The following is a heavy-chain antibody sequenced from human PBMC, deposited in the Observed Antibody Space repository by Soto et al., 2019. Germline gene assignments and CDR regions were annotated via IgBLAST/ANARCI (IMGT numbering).Heavy chain of an antibody. Sequence: EVQLVESGGGLVKPGGSLRLSCAASGFTFSSYSMNWVRQAPGKGLEWVSSISSSSSYIYYADSVKGRFTISRDNAKNSLYLQMNSLRAEDTAVYYCASLSGGNFDYWGQGTLVTVSS. V-gene: IGHV3-21*01. D-gene: IGHD1-26*01. CDR3: ASLSGGNFDY. J-gene: IGHJ4*02. CDR2: ISSSSSYI. CDR1: GFTFSSYS.